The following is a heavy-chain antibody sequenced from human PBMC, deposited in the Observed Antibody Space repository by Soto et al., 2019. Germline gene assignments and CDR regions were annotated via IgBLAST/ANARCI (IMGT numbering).Heavy chain of an antibody. CDR2: IYPGDSDT. CDR1: GYSFTSYW. CDR3: ARHAQYNWNEVVYYYSGMDV. V-gene: IGHV5-51*01. D-gene: IGHD1-1*01. Sequence: GESLKISCKGSGYSFTSYWIGWVRQMPGKGLEWMGIIYPGDSDTRYSPSFQGQVTISADKSISTAYLQWSSLKASDTAMYYCARHAQYNWNEVVYYYSGMDVWGQGTTVTVSS. J-gene: IGHJ6*02.